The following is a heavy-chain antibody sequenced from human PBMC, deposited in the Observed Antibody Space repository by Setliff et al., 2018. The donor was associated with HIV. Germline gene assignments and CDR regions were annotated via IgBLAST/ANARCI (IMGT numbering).Heavy chain of an antibody. D-gene: IGHD3-10*02. Sequence: SETLSLTCAVYGGSFSGYYWNWIRQPPGKGLEWIGEIIHSGGTNYNPSLKSRVTISVDTSKNQFSLKVSSVTAADTAVYFCARGQDGHSVLFDYWGQGALVTVSS. V-gene: IGHV4-34*01. J-gene: IGHJ4*02. CDR2: IIHSGGT. CDR3: ARGQDGHSVLFDY. CDR1: GGSFSGYY.